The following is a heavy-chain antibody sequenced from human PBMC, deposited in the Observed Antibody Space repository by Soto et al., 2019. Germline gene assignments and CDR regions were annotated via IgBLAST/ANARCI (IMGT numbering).Heavy chain of an antibody. CDR3: ARDYITIFGVAHQHSFDI. CDR1: GFTFNTYS. D-gene: IGHD3-3*01. V-gene: IGHV3-21*02. Sequence: EIQLVESGGGLVKPGGSLRLSCSASGFTFNTYSMTWVRQAPGKGLQWVSSISRSHTYIDYADSVRGRFTISRDNAHNALYLQNDSLRAEDTAVYYCARDYITIFGVAHQHSFDIWGPGTAVPVSS. J-gene: IGHJ3*02. CDR2: ISRSHTYI.